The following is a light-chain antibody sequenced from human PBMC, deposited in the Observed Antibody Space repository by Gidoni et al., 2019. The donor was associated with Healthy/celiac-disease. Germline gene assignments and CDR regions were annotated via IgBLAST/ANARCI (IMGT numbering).Light chain of an antibody. CDR1: QSVSSSY. CDR2: GAS. Sequence: SVLTHSPGTLSLSPGERATLSCRASQSVSSSYLAWYQQKPGQAPRLLIYGASSRATGIPDRFSGSGSGTDFTLTISRLEPEDFAVYYCQQYGSSPYTFGQGTKLEIK. V-gene: IGKV3-20*01. CDR3: QQYGSSPYT. J-gene: IGKJ2*01.